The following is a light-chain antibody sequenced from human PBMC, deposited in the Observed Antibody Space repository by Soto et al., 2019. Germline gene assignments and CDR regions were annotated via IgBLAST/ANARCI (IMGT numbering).Light chain of an antibody. V-gene: IGLV2-14*01. J-gene: IGLJ1*01. CDR3: SSYTSSTTEV. Sequence: QSALTQPRSVSGSPGQSVTISCTGTSSDVGGYNYVSWYQQHPGKAPKLMIYDVSSRPSGVSNRFSGSKSGNTASLTISGLQAEDEADYYCSSYTSSTTEVFGTGTKVTVL. CDR1: SSDVGGYNY. CDR2: DVS.